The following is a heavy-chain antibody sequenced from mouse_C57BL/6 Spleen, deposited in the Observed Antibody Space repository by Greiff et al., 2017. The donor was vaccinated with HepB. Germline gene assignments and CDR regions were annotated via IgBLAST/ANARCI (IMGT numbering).Heavy chain of an antibody. V-gene: IGHV14-4*01. J-gene: IGHJ3*01. D-gene: IGHD2-4*01. Sequence: EVQLQQSGAELVRPGASVKLSCTASGFNIKDDYMHWVKQRPEQGLEWIGWIDPENGDTEYASKFQGKATITADTSSNTAYLQLSSLTSEDTAVYYWTRGYDYDGWFAYWGQGTLVTVSA. CDR2: IDPENGDT. CDR1: GFNIKDDY. CDR3: TRGYDYDGWFAY.